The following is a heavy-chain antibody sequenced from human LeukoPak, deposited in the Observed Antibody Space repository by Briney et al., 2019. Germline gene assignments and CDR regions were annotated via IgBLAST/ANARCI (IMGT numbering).Heavy chain of an antibody. J-gene: IGHJ4*02. V-gene: IGHV3-21*01. Sequence: GGSLRLSCAASGFTFSSYSMNWVRQAPGKGLEWVSSISSSSSYIYYADSVKGRFTISRDNAKNSLYLQMNSLRAEDTAVYYCARGEILWFGELLPLYFDYWGQGTLVTVSS. CDR1: GFTFSSYS. CDR3: ARGEILWFGELLPLYFDY. CDR2: ISSSSSYI. D-gene: IGHD3-10*01.